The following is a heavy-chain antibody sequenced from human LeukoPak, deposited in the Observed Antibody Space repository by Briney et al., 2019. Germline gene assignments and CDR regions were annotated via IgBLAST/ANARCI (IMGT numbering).Heavy chain of an antibody. V-gene: IGHV3-7*01. Sequence: GGSLRLSCAASGFNFPGYWMSWVRQAPGGGLEWVANIKQDESERNYVHSVKGRFTISRDNAKNMLYLQMNSLRAEDTAVYYCARDFLHLGGWGQGTMVTVSS. CDR1: GFNFPGYW. CDR2: IKQDESER. CDR3: ARDFLHLGG. D-gene: IGHD3-16*01. J-gene: IGHJ3*01.